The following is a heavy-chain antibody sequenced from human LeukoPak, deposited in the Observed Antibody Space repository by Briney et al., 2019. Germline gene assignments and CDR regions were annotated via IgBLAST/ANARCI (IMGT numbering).Heavy chain of an antibody. CDR3: ARRAYLRYCSRTSCFYYYYMDV. D-gene: IGHD2-2*01. CDR2: IQGGGSA. V-gene: IGHV4-4*09. CDR1: GGSITPYY. Sequence: PSETLSLTCDVSGGSITPYYWNWIRQTPGKGLEWIGFIQGGGSAYYNPSLKSRVTISVDTSKNQFSLKLSSVTAADTAVYYCARRAYLRYCSRTSCFYYYYMDVWGKGTTVTVSS. J-gene: IGHJ6*03.